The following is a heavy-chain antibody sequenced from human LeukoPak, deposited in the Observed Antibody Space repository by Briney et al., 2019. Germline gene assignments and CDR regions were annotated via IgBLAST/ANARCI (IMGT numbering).Heavy chain of an antibody. V-gene: IGHV3-66*01. CDR2: IYRGGGT. CDR1: GFTVSTNY. Sequence: GGSLRLSCAASGFTVSTNYVSWVRQAPGKGLEWVSVIYRGGGTAYADSVKDRFTISRDNSKNTVYLHMNSLRVEDTAVYYCAREGDGQWLTYYYYYYMDVWGKGTTVTISS. CDR3: AREGDGQWLTYYYYYYMDV. D-gene: IGHD6-19*01. J-gene: IGHJ6*03.